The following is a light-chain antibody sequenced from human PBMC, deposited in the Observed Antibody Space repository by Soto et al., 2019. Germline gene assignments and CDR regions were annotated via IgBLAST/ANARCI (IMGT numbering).Light chain of an antibody. Sequence: AIQMTQSPSSLSASVGDRVTITCRASEAIRKELSWYQQKPGKAPNVLIYGASSSQSGVPSRFSGSGSGTDFTLTISSLQPEDFATYYCLQDHSYPRTFGQGTKVEVK. CDR3: LQDHSYPRT. J-gene: IGKJ1*01. CDR1: EAIRKE. CDR2: GAS. V-gene: IGKV1-6*01.